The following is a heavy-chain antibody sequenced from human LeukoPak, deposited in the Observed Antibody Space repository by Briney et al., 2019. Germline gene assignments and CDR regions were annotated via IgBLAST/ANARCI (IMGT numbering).Heavy chain of an antibody. CDR2: ISAYNGNT. D-gene: IGHD3-22*01. CDR3: ARVIYDSSGYYYGYYYYMDV. Sequence: ASVKVSCEASGYTFTSYGISWVRQAPGQGLEWMGWISAYNGNTNYAQKLQGRVTMTTDTSTSTAYMELRSLRSEDTAVYYCARVIYDSSGYYYGYYYYMDVWGKGTTVTVSS. J-gene: IGHJ6*03. V-gene: IGHV1-18*01. CDR1: GYTFTSYG.